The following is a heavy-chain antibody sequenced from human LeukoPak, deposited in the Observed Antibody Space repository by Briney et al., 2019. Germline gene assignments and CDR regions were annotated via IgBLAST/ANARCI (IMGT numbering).Heavy chain of an antibody. CDR1: GYTFTDYY. D-gene: IGHD2-15*01. Sequence: ASVKVSCKASGYTFTDYYVHWVRRAPGLGLEWMGVINPGGGRTTYAQKFQDRVNMTRDTSTSTVYMELGGLTSADTAVYFCARVTSPARRGRTLVAAAATPFDYWGQGTLVTVSS. CDR3: ARVTSPARRGRTLVAAAATPFDY. V-gene: IGHV1-46*01. CDR2: INPGGGRT. J-gene: IGHJ4*02.